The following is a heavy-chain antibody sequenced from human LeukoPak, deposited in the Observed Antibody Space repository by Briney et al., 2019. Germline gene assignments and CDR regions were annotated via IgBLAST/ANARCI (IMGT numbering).Heavy chain of an antibody. CDR3: AKEPYSYGPNFYYFDY. J-gene: IGHJ4*02. D-gene: IGHD5-18*01. V-gene: IGHV3-23*01. CDR1: GFTFSSYA. CDR2: ISGSGGST. Sequence: PGGSLRLSCAASGFTFSSYAMSWVRQAPGKGLEWVSAISGSGGSTYYADSVKGRFTISRDNSKNTLYLQMNSLRAEDTAVYYCAKEPYSYGPNFYYFDYWGQGTLVTVSS.